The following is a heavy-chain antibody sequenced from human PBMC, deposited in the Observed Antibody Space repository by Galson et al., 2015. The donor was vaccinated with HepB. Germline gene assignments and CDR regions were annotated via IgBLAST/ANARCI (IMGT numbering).Heavy chain of an antibody. CDR1: EFTFNTFR. Sequence: SLRLSCAASEFTFNTFRMHWVRQAPGKGLVWVSGIDGDGITTIYADSVRGRFTLSRVNSKNTVSLQMNSLTADDTAVYYCAKDAIRASLHMWYFHYWGPGTLVAVSS. D-gene: IGHD2-15*01. CDR2: IDGDGITT. J-gene: IGHJ4*02. V-gene: IGHV3-74*01. CDR3: AKDAIRASLHMWYFHY.